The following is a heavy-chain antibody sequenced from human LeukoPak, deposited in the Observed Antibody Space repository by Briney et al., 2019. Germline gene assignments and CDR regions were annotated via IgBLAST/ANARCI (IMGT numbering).Heavy chain of an antibody. D-gene: IGHD6-19*01. CDR3: ARGIAVAGPPFFYDY. CDR1: GGSFSGYY. Sequence: KPSETLSLTCAVYGGSFSGYYWSWIRQPPGKGLEWIGEINDSGRTNCNPSLKSRVTTSVDTSKNQFSLKLSSVTAADTAVYYCARGIAVAGPPFFYDYWGQGTLVTVSS. J-gene: IGHJ4*02. V-gene: IGHV4-34*01. CDR2: INDSGRT.